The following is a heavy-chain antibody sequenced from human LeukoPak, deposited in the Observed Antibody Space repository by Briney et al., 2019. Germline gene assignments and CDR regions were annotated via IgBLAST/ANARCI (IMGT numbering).Heavy chain of an antibody. CDR2: IYYSGST. CDR3: ATNYDSSGPIDY. CDR1: GGSISSCSNY. V-gene: IGHV4-39*01. D-gene: IGHD3-22*01. Sequence: SETLSLTCTVSGGSISSCSNYWGWIRQPPGKGLEWIGSIYYSGSTYYNPSLKSRVTISVDTSKNQFSLKLSSVTAADTAVYYCATNYDSSGPIDYWGQGTLVTVSS. J-gene: IGHJ4*02.